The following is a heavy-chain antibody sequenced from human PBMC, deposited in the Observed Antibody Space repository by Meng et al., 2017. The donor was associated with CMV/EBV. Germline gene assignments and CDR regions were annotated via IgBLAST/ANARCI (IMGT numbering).Heavy chain of an antibody. CDR2: IKSKTDGGTT. D-gene: IGHD6-13*01. CDR1: GFTLSNAW. Sequence: LSLTCAASGFTLSNAWMSCVRQAPGKGLEWVGRIKSKTDGGTTDYAAPVKGRFTISRDESNNTLYLQMNSLKTEDTAVYYCTTEPDSSSWPPYYYYGMDVWGQGTTVTVSS. V-gene: IGHV3-15*01. CDR3: TTEPDSSSWPPYYYYGMDV. J-gene: IGHJ6*02.